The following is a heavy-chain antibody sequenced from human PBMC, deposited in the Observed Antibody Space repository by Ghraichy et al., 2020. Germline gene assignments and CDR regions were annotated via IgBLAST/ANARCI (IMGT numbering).Heavy chain of an antibody. V-gene: IGHV3-23*01. Sequence: GGSLRLSCAASGFTFSSYAMSWVHQAPGKGLEWVSAISGSGGSTYYADSVKGRFTISRDNSKNTLYLQMNSLRAEDTAVYYCAKGTAARPVLGAFDIWGQGTMVTVSS. CDR1: GFTFSSYA. J-gene: IGHJ3*02. CDR3: AKGTAARPVLGAFDI. CDR2: ISGSGGST. D-gene: IGHD1-14*01.